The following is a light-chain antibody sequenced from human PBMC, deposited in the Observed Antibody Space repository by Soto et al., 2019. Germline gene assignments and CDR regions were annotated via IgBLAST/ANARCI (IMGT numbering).Light chain of an antibody. CDR3: SSYTSSCNVV. J-gene: IGLJ2*01. CDR1: SSDVGGYNY. V-gene: IGLV2-14*01. Sequence: QSALTQPASVSGSPGQSITISCTGTSSDVGGYNYVSWYQQHPGKAPKLMIYDVSNRPSGVSNRFSGSKSGNTASLTISGIQAEDEADYYCSSYTSSCNVVFGGGTKLTVL. CDR2: DVS.